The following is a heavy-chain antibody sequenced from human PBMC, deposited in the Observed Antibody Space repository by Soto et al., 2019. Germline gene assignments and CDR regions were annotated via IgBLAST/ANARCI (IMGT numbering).Heavy chain of an antibody. D-gene: IGHD3-3*01. Sequence: PSETLSLTCAVYGGSFSGYSWTWLRQPQGKGLEWIGEINHSGTTDYNPALKSRVTMSVDTSKNLFSLRVTSVTAADTAVYYCARARFDSWSHIYYGLDVWGQGTTVTVSS. J-gene: IGHJ6*02. CDR2: INHSGTT. CDR3: ARARFDSWSHIYYGLDV. CDR1: GGSFSGYS. V-gene: IGHV4-34*01.